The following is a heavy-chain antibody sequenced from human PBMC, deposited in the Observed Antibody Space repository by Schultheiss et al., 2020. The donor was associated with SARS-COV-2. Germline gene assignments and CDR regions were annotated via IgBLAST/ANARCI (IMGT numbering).Heavy chain of an antibody. V-gene: IGHV3-21*01. CDR2: ISSSSSYI. CDR1: GFTFSSYS. D-gene: IGHD3-22*01. Sequence: GGSLRLSCAASGFTFSSYSMNWVRQAPGKGLEWVSSISSSSSYIYYADSVKGRFTISRDNAKNSLYLQMNSLRAEDTAVYYCARKARDYYDSSGYKSSWFDPWGQGTLVTVSS. CDR3: ARKARDYYDSSGYKSSWFDP. J-gene: IGHJ5*02.